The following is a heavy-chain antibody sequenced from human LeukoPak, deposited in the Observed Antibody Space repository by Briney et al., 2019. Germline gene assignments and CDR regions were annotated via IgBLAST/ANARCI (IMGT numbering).Heavy chain of an antibody. CDR2: IYYTGST. CDR3: ARNLYDSSGSMGIYTFEY. D-gene: IGHD3-22*01. Sequence: SETLSLTCTVSGGSISGYYWSWIRQPPGKGLEWIAYIYYTGSTNSNPSLKSRVTMSVDTSKNQFSLKLSSVTAADTAVYYCARNLYDSSGSMGIYTFEYWGQGTLVTVSS. V-gene: IGHV4-59*01. J-gene: IGHJ4*02. CDR1: GGSISGYY.